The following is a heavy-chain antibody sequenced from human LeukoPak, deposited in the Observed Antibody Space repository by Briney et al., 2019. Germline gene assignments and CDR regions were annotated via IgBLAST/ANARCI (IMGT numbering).Heavy chain of an antibody. CDR2: IKEDGSEK. D-gene: IGHD3-22*01. CDR3: ARPRGYYYDSSGLKFEYYFDY. J-gene: IGHJ4*02. CDR1: GFTFSNYW. Sequence: GGSLSLSCAASGFTFSNYWMSWVRQAPGKGLEWVANIKEDGSEKYYVDSVKGRFTISRDNAKNSLYLQMNSLRAEDTAVYYCARPRGYYYDSSGLKFEYYFDYWGQGTLVTVSS. V-gene: IGHV3-7*01.